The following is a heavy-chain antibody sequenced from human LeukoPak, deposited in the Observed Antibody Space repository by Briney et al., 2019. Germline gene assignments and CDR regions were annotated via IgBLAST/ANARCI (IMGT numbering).Heavy chain of an antibody. D-gene: IGHD2-15*01. J-gene: IGHJ6*02. CDR3: ASGSAYCSDGSCYGFPYGMDV. V-gene: IGHV3-74*01. CDR2: INSDVSST. CDR1: GFTFSSYW. Sequence: PGGSLRLSCAASGFTFSSYWMHWVRQAPGKGLVWVSRINSDVSSTTYADSVKGRFTISRDNAKNTLYLQMNSLRADDAAVYYWASGSAYCSDGSCYGFPYGMDVWGQGTTVTVSS.